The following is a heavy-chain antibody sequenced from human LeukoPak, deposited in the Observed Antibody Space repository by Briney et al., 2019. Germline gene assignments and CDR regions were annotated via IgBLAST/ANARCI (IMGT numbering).Heavy chain of an antibody. V-gene: IGHV1-8*01. D-gene: IGHD3-9*01. CDR1: GYTFTSYD. CDR2: MNPNSGNT. J-gene: IGHJ4*02. Sequence: ASVKVSCKASGYTFTSYDINWVRQATGQGLEWMGWMNPNSGNTGYAQKFQGRVTMTRNTSISTAYMELSSLRSEDTAVYYCARGPTYYDNRKHRNRRVYYFDYWGQGTLVTVSS. CDR3: ARGPTYYDNRKHRNRRVYYFDY.